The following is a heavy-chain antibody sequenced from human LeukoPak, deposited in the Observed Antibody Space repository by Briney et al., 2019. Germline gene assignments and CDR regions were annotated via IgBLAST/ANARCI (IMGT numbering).Heavy chain of an antibody. CDR3: ARGPYDSSGYRFDY. CDR1: GFTFSRYS. D-gene: IGHD3-22*01. CDR2: ISSSSSTM. J-gene: IGHJ4*02. Sequence: GGSLRLSCAASGFTFSRYSMNWVRQAPGKGLEWVSYISSSSSTMYYADSVKGRFTISRDNSKNTLYLQMNSLRAEDTAVYYCARGPYDSSGYRFDYWGQGTLVTVSS. V-gene: IGHV3-48*01.